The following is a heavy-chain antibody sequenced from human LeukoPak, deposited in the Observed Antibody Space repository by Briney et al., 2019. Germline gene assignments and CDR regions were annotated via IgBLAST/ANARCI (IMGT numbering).Heavy chain of an antibody. CDR3: ARAVDYYDSSGYYRPYFDY. Sequence: GGSLRLPCAASGLPFSSYSMHWLRQAPGKGLEWVSSISSSNSYLYYADSVKGRFTLSRDNAKNSLYLQMNSLRAEDTAVYYCARAVDYYDSSGYYRPYFDYWGQGTLVTVSS. CDR2: ISSSNSYL. V-gene: IGHV3-21*01. J-gene: IGHJ4*02. CDR1: GLPFSSYS. D-gene: IGHD3-22*01.